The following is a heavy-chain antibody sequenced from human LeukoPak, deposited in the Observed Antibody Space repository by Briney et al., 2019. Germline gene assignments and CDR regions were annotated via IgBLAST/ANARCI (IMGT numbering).Heavy chain of an antibody. D-gene: IGHD1-26*01. CDR1: GGSISSGSYY. Sequence: SETLSLTCTVSGGSISSGSYYWSWIRQPAGKGLEWIGRIYTSGSTNYNPSLKSRVTMSVDTSKNQFSLKLSSVTAADTAVYYCARVLTVWYRSIYSGSYGAFDIWGQGTMVTVSS. CDR2: IYTSGST. CDR3: ARVLTVWYRSIYSGSYGAFDI. V-gene: IGHV4-61*02. J-gene: IGHJ3*02.